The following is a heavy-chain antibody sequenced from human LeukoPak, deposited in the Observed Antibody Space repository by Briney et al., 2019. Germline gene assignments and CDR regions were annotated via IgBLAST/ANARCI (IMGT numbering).Heavy chain of an antibody. CDR3: ARARKGAIHAPSWPAFLY. CDR2: INPSGGST. V-gene: IGHV1-46*01. Sequence: ASVKVSCKASGYTFTSYYMHWVRQAPGQGLEWMGIINPSGGSTSYAQKFQGRVTMTRDTSTSTVYMELSRLRSDDTAVYYCARARKGAIHAPSWPAFLYWGQGTLVTVSS. D-gene: IGHD6-13*01. CDR1: GYTFTSYY. J-gene: IGHJ4*02.